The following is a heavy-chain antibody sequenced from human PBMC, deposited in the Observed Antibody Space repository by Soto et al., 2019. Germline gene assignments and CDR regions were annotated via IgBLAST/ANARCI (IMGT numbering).Heavy chain of an antibody. V-gene: IGHV4-59*08. CDR1: GGSISSYY. D-gene: IGHD6-13*01. CDR2: IYYSGST. Sequence: SSETLSLTCTVSGGSISSYYWSWIRQPPGKGLEWIGYIYYSGSTNYNPSLKSRVTISVDTSKNQFSLKLSSVTAADTAVYYCARLLHIAAAGPGAFAIWGQGTMVTVSS. J-gene: IGHJ3*02. CDR3: ARLLHIAAAGPGAFAI.